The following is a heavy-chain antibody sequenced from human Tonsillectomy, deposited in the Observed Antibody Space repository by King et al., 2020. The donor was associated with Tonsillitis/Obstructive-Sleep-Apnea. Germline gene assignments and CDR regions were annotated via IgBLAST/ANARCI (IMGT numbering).Heavy chain of an antibody. J-gene: IGHJ6*03. V-gene: IGHV1-18*01. D-gene: IGHD4-23*01. CDR2: ISAYNGNT. CDR1: GYTFTNYG. CDR3: ARGPVVTPEEDYNYYYMDV. Sequence: QLVQSGAEVKKPGASVKVSCKASGYTFTNYGINWVRQAPGQGLEWVGWISAYNGNTNYAQNLQGRVTMTTDTSTSTAYMEVRSLRSDDTAVYYCARGPVVTPEEDYNYYYMDVWGKGTTVTVSS.